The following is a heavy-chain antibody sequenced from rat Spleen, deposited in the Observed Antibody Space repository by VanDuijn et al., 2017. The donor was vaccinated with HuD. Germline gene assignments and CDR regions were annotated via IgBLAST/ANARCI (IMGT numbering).Heavy chain of an antibody. CDR3: TRENWKPDY. D-gene: IGHD4-2*01. CDR2: ITSGGST. J-gene: IGHJ2*01. V-gene: IGHV5-7*01. CDR1: GFTFSDYN. Sequence: EVQLVESDGGLVQPGRSLKLSCAASGFTFSDYNMAWVRQAPKKGLEWVATITSGGSTNYRDSVKGRFTISRDNAKNTLYLEMNSLRSEDTATYFCTRENWKPDYWGQGVMVTVSS.